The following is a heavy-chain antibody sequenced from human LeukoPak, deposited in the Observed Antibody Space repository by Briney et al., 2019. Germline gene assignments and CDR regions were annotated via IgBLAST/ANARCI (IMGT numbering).Heavy chain of an antibody. CDR2: IYYSGST. CDR3: ARYSSSSPFDY. V-gene: IGHV4-39*07. Sequence: SETLSLTCTGSGGSISSSSYYWGWIRQPPGKGLEWIGSIYYSGSTYYNPSLKSRVTISVDTSKNQFSLKLSSVTAAYTAVYYCARYSSSSPFDYWGQGTLVTVSS. CDR1: GGSISSSSYY. D-gene: IGHD6-6*01. J-gene: IGHJ4*02.